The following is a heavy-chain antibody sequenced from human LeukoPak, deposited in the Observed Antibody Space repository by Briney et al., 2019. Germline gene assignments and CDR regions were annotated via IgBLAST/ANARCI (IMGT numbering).Heavy chain of an antibody. V-gene: IGHV3-21*01. CDR2: ISSSSSYI. D-gene: IGHD6-19*01. CDR1: GFTFSSYS. Sequence: PGGSLRLSCAASGFTFSSYSMNWVRQAPGKGLEWVSSISSSSSYIYYADSLKGRFTVSRDNAKNPLDLQMNSLRVEDTAVYYCARVGTSGWTSDYWGQGTLVTVSS. CDR3: ARVGTSGWTSDY. J-gene: IGHJ4*02.